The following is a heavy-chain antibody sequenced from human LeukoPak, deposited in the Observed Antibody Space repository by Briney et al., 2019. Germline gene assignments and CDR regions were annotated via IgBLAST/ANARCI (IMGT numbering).Heavy chain of an antibody. J-gene: IGHJ3*02. CDR1: GGSISSGSYY. D-gene: IGHD3-3*01. CDR2: TYTSGST. Sequence: SETLSLTCTVSGGSISSGSYYWSWIRQPAGKGLEWIGRTYTSGSTNYNPSLKSRVTMSVDTSKTQFSLKLSSVTAADTAVYYGARGLLILRFLAPDAFDIWGQGTMVTVSS. V-gene: IGHV4-61*02. CDR3: ARGLLILRFLAPDAFDI.